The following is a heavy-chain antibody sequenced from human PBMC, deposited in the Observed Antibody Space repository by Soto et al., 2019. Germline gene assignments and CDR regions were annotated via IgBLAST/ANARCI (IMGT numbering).Heavy chain of an antibody. CDR1: GGSISSYY. Sequence: SETLSLTCTVSGGSISSYYWSWIRQPPGKGLEWIGCIYDSGSTNYNPSLKSRVTISVNTSKNQFSLKLSPVTAEETAVYYSARDRFSEDNNYYYRGIELWGQGTTVTVSS. V-gene: IGHV4-59*01. J-gene: IGHJ6*02. D-gene: IGHD1-1*01. CDR3: ARDRFSEDNNYYYRGIEL. CDR2: IYDSGST.